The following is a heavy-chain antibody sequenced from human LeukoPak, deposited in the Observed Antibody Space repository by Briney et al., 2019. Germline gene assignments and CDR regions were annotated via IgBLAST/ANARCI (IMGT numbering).Heavy chain of an antibody. CDR3: ARDPYYDFWSGYYRGKGGYFDY. Sequence: NPGGSLRLSCAASGFTFSDYYMSWIRQAPGKGLEWVSYISSSGSTIYYADSVKGRFTISWDNAKNSLYLQMNSLRAEDTAVYYCARDPYYDFWSGYYRGKGGYFDYWGQGTLVTVSS. J-gene: IGHJ4*02. CDR2: ISSSGSTI. V-gene: IGHV3-11*04. D-gene: IGHD3-3*01. CDR1: GFTFSDYY.